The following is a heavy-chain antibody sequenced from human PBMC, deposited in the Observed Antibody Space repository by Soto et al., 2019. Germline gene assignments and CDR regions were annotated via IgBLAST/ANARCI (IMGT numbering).Heavy chain of an antibody. D-gene: IGHD3-22*01. V-gene: IGHV1-2*02. Sequence: ASVKFSCKASGYTFTGYYMHWVRQAPGQGLEWMGWINPNSGGTNYAQKLQGRVTMTTDTSTSTAYMELRSLRSDDTAVYYCATAGNYDGSGRDFWGQGTLVTVSS. J-gene: IGHJ4*02. CDR2: INPNSGGT. CDR1: GYTFTGYY. CDR3: ATAGNYDGSGRDF.